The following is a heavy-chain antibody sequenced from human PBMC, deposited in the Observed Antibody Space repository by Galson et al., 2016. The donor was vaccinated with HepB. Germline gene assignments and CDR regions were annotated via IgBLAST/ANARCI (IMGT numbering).Heavy chain of an antibody. CDR2: ITDSGGST. V-gene: IGHV3-23*01. D-gene: IGHD6-19*01. Sequence: SLRLSCAASGITFSRYGMNWVRQAPGKGPEWVSNITDSGGSTYPAGSVRGRFTISRDNSKRTLYLQMNSLRAEDTAIYYCAKGRCSGRGCDYFDYWGQGTLVTVSS. CDR1: GITFSRYG. J-gene: IGHJ4*02. CDR3: AKGRCSGRGCDYFDY.